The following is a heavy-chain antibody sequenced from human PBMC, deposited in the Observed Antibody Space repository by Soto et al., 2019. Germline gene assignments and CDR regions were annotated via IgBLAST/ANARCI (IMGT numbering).Heavy chain of an antibody. J-gene: IGHJ4*02. Sequence: GGSLRLSCTASGFTFSSYAMSWVRQAPGKGLEWVSLISASGGGTYYADSVKGRFTISRDNSKNTLYLQMKSLKAEDTAVYYCAKHAAAAAPDYWGQGTQVTVSS. CDR2: ISASGGGT. CDR3: AKHAAAAAPDY. CDR1: GFTFSSYA. V-gene: IGHV3-23*01. D-gene: IGHD6-13*01.